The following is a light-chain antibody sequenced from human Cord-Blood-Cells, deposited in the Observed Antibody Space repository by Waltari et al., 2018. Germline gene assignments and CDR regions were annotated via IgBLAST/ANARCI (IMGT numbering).Light chain of an antibody. CDR3: QAWDSSIWV. V-gene: IGLV3-1*01. Sequence: SSALTQPPSVSVSPGQTARITCSGVQLGDTYACWYQQKPGQSPVLVIYQDSKRPSGIPERFSGSNSGNTATLTISGTQAMDEADYYCQAWDSSIWVFGGGTKLTVL. CDR1: QLGDTY. CDR2: QDS. J-gene: IGLJ3*02.